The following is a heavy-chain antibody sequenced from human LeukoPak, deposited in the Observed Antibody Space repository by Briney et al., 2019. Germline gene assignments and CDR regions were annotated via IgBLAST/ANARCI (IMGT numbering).Heavy chain of an antibody. Sequence: GGSLRLSCAASGFTFSGYSMNWVRQAPGKGLEWVSYISGSSSTIYYADSVKGRFTISRDNAKNSLYLQMNSLRAEETAVYYCARAAYSDEGMDVWGNGTTVTVSS. V-gene: IGHV3-48*04. CDR2: ISGSSSTI. J-gene: IGHJ6*03. CDR3: ARAAYSDEGMDV. D-gene: IGHD2-15*01. CDR1: GFTFSGYS.